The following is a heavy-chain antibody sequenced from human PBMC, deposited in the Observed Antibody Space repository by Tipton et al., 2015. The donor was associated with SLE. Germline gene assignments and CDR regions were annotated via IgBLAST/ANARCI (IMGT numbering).Heavy chain of an antibody. V-gene: IGHV4-59*08. CDR1: GASVSSFC. CDR3: ARQRLRLLSPLDS. CDR2: VCNSGSA. D-gene: IGHD3-16*01. Sequence: TLSLTCTVSGASVSSFCWNWIRQSPGKGLEWIGCVCNSGSANYDPSLKSRGTISVDTSRNHFSLELTSVTAADTAVYYCARQRLRLLSPLDSWGQRTTVAVSS. J-gene: IGHJ6*02.